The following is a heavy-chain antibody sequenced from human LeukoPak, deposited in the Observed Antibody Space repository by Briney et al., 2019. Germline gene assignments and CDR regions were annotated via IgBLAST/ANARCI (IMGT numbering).Heavy chain of an antibody. CDR3: ARDRRYSSSWYVRLYYYYYGMDV. CDR1: GYTFTSYG. D-gene: IGHD6-13*01. J-gene: IGHJ6*02. CDR2: ISAYNGNT. V-gene: IGHV1-18*01. Sequence: ASVKVSCKASGYTFTSYGISWVRQAPGQGLEWMGWISAYNGNTNYAQELQGRVTMTTDTSTSTAYMELRSLRSDDTAVYYCARDRRYSSSWYVRLYYYYYGMDVWGQGTTVTVSS.